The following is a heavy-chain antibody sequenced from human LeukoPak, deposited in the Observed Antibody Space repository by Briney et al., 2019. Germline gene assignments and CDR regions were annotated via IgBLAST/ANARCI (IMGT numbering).Heavy chain of an antibody. Sequence: PSETLSLTCPVSGGSISSYYWSWIRQPAGKGLEWIGRISASGSTNYNPSLKSRVTMSVDTSQNQFSLKLSSVTAADTAVYYCARYSSSPFYDYLYMDVWGKGTTVTVSS. J-gene: IGHJ6*03. CDR3: ARYSSSPFYDYLYMDV. D-gene: IGHD6-6*01. V-gene: IGHV4-4*07. CDR1: GGSISSYY. CDR2: ISASGST.